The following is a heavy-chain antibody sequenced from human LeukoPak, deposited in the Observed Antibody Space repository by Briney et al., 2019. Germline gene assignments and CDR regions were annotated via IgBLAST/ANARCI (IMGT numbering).Heavy chain of an antibody. V-gene: IGHV3-23*01. Sequence: GGSLRLSCAASKFNFAMSWVRQTADKRLEWVSAISGSGDATFYTDSVKGRFTISRDNSKNTLYLQMNSLRAEDTAVYYCARAGVDWGQGTLVTVSS. CDR3: ARAGVD. CDR2: ISGSGDAT. D-gene: IGHD2-8*01. CDR1: KFNFA. J-gene: IGHJ4*02.